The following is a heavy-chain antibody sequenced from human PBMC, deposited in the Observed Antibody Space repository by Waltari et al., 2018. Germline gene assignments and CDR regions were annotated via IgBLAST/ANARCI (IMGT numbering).Heavy chain of an antibody. Sequence: QVQLVQSGAEMKKPGASVTLSCMASGYTVFAYPIHWVRPAPGQRLEWMGWITGNDNTKYSQTFQGRVTITRDRSASTTYMDLSSLRSEDTAVYYCASGRERSYGSANYYQLDYWGQGTLVTVSS. CDR3: ASGRERSYGSANYYQLDY. CDR1: GYTVFAYP. D-gene: IGHD3-10*01. J-gene: IGHJ4*02. V-gene: IGHV1-3*01. CDR2: ITGNDNT.